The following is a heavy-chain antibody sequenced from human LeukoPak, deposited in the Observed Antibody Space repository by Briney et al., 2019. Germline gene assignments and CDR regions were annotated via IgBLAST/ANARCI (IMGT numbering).Heavy chain of an antibody. J-gene: IGHJ4*02. D-gene: IGHD2-15*01. CDR3: ASLVVAELPDWGDY. Sequence: PGGSLRLSCAASGFTFSSYWMSWVRQAPGKGLEWVANIKQDGSGKYYVDSVKGRFTISRDNAKNSLYLQMNSLRAEDTAVYYCASLVVAELPDWGDYWGREPWSPSPQ. V-gene: IGHV3-7*01. CDR2: IKQDGSGK. CDR1: GFTFSSYW.